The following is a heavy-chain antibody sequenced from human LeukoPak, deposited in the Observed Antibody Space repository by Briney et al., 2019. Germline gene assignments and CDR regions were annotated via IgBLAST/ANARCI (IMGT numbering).Heavy chain of an antibody. D-gene: IGHD3-10*01. CDR1: GFTFSSYG. V-gene: IGHV3-30*02. CDR2: IRYDGSNK. J-gene: IGHJ4*02. Sequence: PGGSLRLSCAASGFTFSSYGMHWVRQAPGKGLEWVAFIRYDGSNKYYADSVKGRFTISRDNSKNTLYLQMNSLRAEDTAVYYCAKDSGGVLWFGDFDPGYWGQGTLVTVSS. CDR3: AKDSGGVLWFGDFDPGY.